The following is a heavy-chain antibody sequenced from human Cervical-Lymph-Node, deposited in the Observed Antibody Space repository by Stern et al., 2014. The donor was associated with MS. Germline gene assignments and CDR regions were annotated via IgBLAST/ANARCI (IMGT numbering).Heavy chain of an antibody. V-gene: IGHV1-3*01. Sequence: VQLVQSGAEVKKPGASVKVSSKASGYTFTSYAMHWVRQAPGQRLEWIGWINAGNGNTKYSQKFQGRVTITRDTSASTAYMELSSLRSEDTAVYYCARGPLRYFDWLPMYGMDVWGQGTTVTVSS. D-gene: IGHD3-9*01. CDR2: INAGNGNT. CDR3: ARGPLRYFDWLPMYGMDV. J-gene: IGHJ6*02. CDR1: GYTFTSYA.